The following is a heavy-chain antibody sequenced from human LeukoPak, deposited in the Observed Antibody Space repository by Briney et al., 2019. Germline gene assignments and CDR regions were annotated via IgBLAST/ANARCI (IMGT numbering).Heavy chain of an antibody. J-gene: IGHJ3*02. Sequence: GGSLRLSCVSSGLSLNYDWMSWVRQAPGKGLEWVGRIKSKTDGETTGYAAPVKGRFTISRDDSKNTLYLQMNSLETEDTAVYHCARKRYCSSSSCPGALDIWGQGTEVTVSS. V-gene: IGHV3-15*05. D-gene: IGHD2-2*01. CDR1: GLSLNYDW. CDR2: IKSKTDGETT. CDR3: ARKRYCSSSSCPGALDI.